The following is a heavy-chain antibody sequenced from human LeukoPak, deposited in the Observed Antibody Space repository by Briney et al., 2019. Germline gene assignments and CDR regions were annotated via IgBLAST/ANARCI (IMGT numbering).Heavy chain of an antibody. D-gene: IGHD3-10*02. CDR1: GYTFTGYY. CDR2: INPNGGGT. V-gene: IGHV1-2*02. J-gene: IGHJ3*02. Sequence: ASVKVSCKASGYTFTGYYMHWVRQAPGQGLEWMGWINPNGGGTNYAQKFQGRVTMTRDTSISTAYMELSRLRSDDTAVYYCARVVQSLRAFDIWGQGTMVTVSS. CDR3: ARVVQSLRAFDI.